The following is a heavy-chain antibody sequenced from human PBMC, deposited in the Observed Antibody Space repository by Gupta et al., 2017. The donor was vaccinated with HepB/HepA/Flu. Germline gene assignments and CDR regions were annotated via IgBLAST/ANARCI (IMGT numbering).Heavy chain of an antibody. Sequence: EVQLVESGGGLVKPGGSLRLSCAASGFTFSSYSMNWVRQAPGKGLEWVSSISSSSSYIYYADSVKGRFTISRDNAKNSLYLQMNSLRAEDTAVYYCAREAELWFGELLAEVPYYYYYGMDVWGQGTTVTVSS. CDR2: ISSSSSYI. CDR1: GFTFSSYS. CDR3: AREAELWFGELLAEVPYYYYYGMDV. D-gene: IGHD3-10*01. V-gene: IGHV3-21*01. J-gene: IGHJ6*02.